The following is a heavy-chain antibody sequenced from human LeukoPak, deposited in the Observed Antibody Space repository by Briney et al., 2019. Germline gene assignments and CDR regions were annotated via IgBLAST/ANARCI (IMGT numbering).Heavy chain of an antibody. J-gene: IGHJ4*02. CDR1: GFILSTYG. D-gene: IGHD3-22*01. Sequence: GRSLRLSCAASGFILSTYGMHWVRQAPGKGLEWVAYIWHDGSKKYYADSVKGRFTISRDNAKNSLYLQMNSLRAEDTAVYYCAGETYYYESSGYTKSGFDYWGQGTLVTVSS. V-gene: IGHV3-33*01. CDR2: IWHDGSKK. CDR3: AGETYYYESSGYTKSGFDY.